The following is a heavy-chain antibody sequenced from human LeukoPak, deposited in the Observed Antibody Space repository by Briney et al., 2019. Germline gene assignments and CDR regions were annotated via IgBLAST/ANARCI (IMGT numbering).Heavy chain of an antibody. Sequence: GRSQRLSCAASGFTFSSYGMHWVRQAPGKGLEWVAVISYDGSNKYYADSVKGRFTIPRDNAKNTLYLQMNSLRPEDTALYYCAKDKDFWSGYYRGVPYYYGLDVWGQGTTVTVSS. CDR3: AKDKDFWSGYYRGVPYYYGLDV. CDR2: ISYDGSNK. D-gene: IGHD3-3*01. CDR1: GFTFSSYG. J-gene: IGHJ6*02. V-gene: IGHV3-30*18.